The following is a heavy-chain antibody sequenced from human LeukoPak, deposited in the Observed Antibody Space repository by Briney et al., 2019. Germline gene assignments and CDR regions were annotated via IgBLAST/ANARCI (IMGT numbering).Heavy chain of an antibody. CDR1: GFTVSSYA. V-gene: IGHV3-23*01. CDR2: ISGSGGST. CDR3: AKDQEYSSSSWGLDY. J-gene: IGHJ4*02. D-gene: IGHD6-13*01. Sequence: GGSLRLSCAASGFTVSSYAMSWVRQAPGKGLEWVSAISGSGGSTYHADSVKGRFTISRDNSKNTLYLQVNSLRAEDTAVYYCAKDQEYSSSSWGLDYWGQGTLVTVSS.